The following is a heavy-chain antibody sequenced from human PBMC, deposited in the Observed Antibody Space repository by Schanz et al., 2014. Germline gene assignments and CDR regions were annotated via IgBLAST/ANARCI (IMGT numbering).Heavy chain of an antibody. D-gene: IGHD2-15*01. V-gene: IGHV4-34*01. CDR1: GGSVSGYF. CDR2: INYSGSA. CDR3: ARGGRYCSGGGCHYPYNYYGMDV. Sequence: VQLQQWGAGRLRPAETLSLTFAVYGGSVSGYFWTWIRQSPRKGLEWIGEINYSGSAHYNPSLTSRLTISMDASKSQLSLKMKSVSAADTAVYYCARGGRYCSGGGCHYPYNYYGMDVWGQGTLVTVSS. J-gene: IGHJ6*02.